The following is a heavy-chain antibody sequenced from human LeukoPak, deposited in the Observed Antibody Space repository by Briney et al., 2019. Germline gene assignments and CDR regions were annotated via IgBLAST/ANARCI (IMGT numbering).Heavy chain of an antibody. CDR2: IYYSGST. CDR1: GGSISSSSYY. Sequence: KSSETLSLTCTVSGGSISSSSYYWGWIRQPPGKGLEWIGSIYYSGSTYYNPSLKSRVTISVDTSKNQFSLKLSSVTAADTAVYYCARHLGYCSSTSCYLDAFDIWGQGTMVTVSS. V-gene: IGHV4-39*01. J-gene: IGHJ3*02. CDR3: ARHLGYCSSTSCYLDAFDI. D-gene: IGHD2-2*03.